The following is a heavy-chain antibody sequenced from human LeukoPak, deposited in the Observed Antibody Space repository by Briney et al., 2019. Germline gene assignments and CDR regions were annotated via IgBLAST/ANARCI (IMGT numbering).Heavy chain of an antibody. CDR3: VRGVTYMDV. V-gene: IGHV1-2*02. CDR2: INGHSGGT. D-gene: IGHD2-8*01. J-gene: IGHJ6*03. CDR1: GYSFTGYY. Sequence: ASVKVSCKTSGYSFTGYYIHWVRQAPGQGLEWMGWINGHSGGTNSAQRFQGRVTMTRDTSINTAYMEVSSLTPDDTAVYYCVRGVTYMDVWGRGTTVTVSS.